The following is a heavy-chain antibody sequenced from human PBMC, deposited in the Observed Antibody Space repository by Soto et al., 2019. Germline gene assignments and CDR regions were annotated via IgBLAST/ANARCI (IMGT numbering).Heavy chain of an antibody. CDR1: GYGFTTYG. D-gene: IGHD1-1*01. CDR3: EGGRYGDY. J-gene: IGHJ4*02. Sequence: QVHLVQSGAEGKKPGASVKVSCKGSGYGFTTYGITWVRQAPGQGLEWMVWISAHNGNTNYAQKLQGRVTVTRDTSTSTAYMELRSLRSDDTDVYSCEGGRYGDYWGQGAMVTVSS. CDR2: ISAHNGNT. V-gene: IGHV1-18*01.